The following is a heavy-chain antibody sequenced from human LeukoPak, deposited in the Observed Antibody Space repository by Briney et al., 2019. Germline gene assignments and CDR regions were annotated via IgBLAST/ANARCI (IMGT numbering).Heavy chain of an antibody. Sequence: WGSLTLSCAASGFTFSSYSINWVRQAPGKGLEWVSSISSSSSSISYADSVKGRFTISRDNAKNSLYLQMNSLRAEDTAVYYCAREGSSWGYYFDYYGQGTPVTLAS. D-gene: IGHD6-13*01. CDR1: GFTFSSYS. CDR3: AREGSSWGYYFDY. J-gene: IGHJ4*02. V-gene: IGHV3-21*01. CDR2: ISSSSSSI.